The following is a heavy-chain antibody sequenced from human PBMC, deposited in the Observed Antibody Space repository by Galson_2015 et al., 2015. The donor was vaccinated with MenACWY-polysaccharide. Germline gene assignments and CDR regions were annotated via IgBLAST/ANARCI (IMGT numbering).Heavy chain of an antibody. V-gene: IGHV1-69*13. D-gene: IGHD6-13*01. CDR3: ATEGHSSSWPPFDP. CDR2: IIPIFGTA. J-gene: IGHJ5*02. CDR1: GGTFSSYA. Sequence: SVKVSCKASGGTFSSYAISWVRQAPGQGLEWMGGIIPIFGTANYAQKFQGRVTITADESTSTAYMELSRLRSDDTAVYYCATEGHSSSWPPFDPWGQGTLVTVSS.